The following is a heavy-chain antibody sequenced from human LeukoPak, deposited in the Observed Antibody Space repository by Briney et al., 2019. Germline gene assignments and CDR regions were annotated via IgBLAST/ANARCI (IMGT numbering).Heavy chain of an antibody. Sequence: ASVKVSCKVSGYTLTELSMHWVRQAPGQGPEWMGVISPSGGSTTYAQKFQGRVTITADESTSTAYMELSSLRSEDTAVYYCARDWGNWFDPWGQGTLVTVSS. V-gene: IGHV1-46*01. CDR1: GYTLTELS. J-gene: IGHJ5*02. CDR2: ISPSGGST. CDR3: ARDWGNWFDP. D-gene: IGHD3-16*01.